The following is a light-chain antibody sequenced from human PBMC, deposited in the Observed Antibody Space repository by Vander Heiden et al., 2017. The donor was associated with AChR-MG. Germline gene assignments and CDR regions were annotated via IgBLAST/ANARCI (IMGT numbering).Light chain of an antibody. J-gene: IGKJ4*01. V-gene: IGKV3-11*01. Sequence: EIALTQLPATLSLSPCQRATLTCSASCGVGNYVAWYQPKPGQAPRLLIYGASKRATGIPARFSGSGSETDFTLTISSLQPEDVAVYYCQQHSDWPPLTFGGGTKVEIK. CDR1: CGVGNY. CDR2: GAS. CDR3: QQHSDWPPLT.